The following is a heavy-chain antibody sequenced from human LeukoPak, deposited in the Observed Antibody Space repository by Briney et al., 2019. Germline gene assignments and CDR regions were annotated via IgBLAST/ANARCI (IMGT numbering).Heavy chain of an antibody. D-gene: IGHD6-19*01. J-gene: IGHJ4*02. CDR3: ARAAGSGLIDY. V-gene: IGHV4-38-2*02. CDR1: GYSISSGYY. Sequence: SETLSLTCTVSGYSISSGYYWGWIRQPPGKGLEWIGSIYYSGNTYYNPSLKSRVTISLDTSKNQFSLNLNSVTAADTALYFCARAAGSGLIDYWGQGILVIVSS. CDR2: IYYSGNT.